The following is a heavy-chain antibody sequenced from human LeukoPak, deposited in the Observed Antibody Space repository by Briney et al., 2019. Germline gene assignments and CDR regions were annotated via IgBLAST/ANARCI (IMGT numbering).Heavy chain of an antibody. CDR1: GYAFTGYY. CDR3: ARAANAMGGGELDY. Sequence: ASVKVSCKASGYAFTGYYMHWVRQAPGQGLEWMGWINPNSGGTNYAQKFQGRVTMTRDTSISTAYMELSRLRSDDTAVYYCARAANAMGGGELDYWGQGTLVTVSS. CDR2: INPNSGGT. D-gene: IGHD3-16*01. V-gene: IGHV1-2*02. J-gene: IGHJ4*02.